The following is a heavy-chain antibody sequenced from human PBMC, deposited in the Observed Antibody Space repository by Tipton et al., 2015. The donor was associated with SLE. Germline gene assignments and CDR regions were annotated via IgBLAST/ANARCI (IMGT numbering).Heavy chain of an antibody. CDR1: GGSISSSSYY. J-gene: IGHJ4*02. CDR2: IYYSGNT. V-gene: IGHV4-39*07. CDR3: ARGAGSSGDFDY. Sequence: TLSLTCTVSGGSISSSSYYWGWIRQPPGKGLEWIGSIYYSGNTYYNPSLKSRVTISVDTSKNQFSLKLSSVTAADTAVYYCARGAGSSGDFDYWGQGTLVTVSS. D-gene: IGHD2-15*01.